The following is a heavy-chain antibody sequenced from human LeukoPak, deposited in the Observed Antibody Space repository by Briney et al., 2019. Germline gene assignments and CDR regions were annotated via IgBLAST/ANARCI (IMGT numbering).Heavy chain of an antibody. D-gene: IGHD2-2*02. J-gene: IGHJ6*03. CDR1: GFTFSSYW. CDR2: IKQDGSEK. V-gene: IGHV3-7*01. Sequence: GGSLRLSCAASGFTFSSYWMSWVRQAPGKGLEWVANIKQDGSEKYYVDSVKGRFTISRDNAKNSLYLQMNSLRAEDTAVYYCASCTSCYTFGYYYYMDVWGKGTTVTVSS. CDR3: ASCTSCYTFGYYYYMDV.